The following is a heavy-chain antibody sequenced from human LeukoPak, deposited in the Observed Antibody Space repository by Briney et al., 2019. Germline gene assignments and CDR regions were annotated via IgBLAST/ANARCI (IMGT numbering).Heavy chain of an antibody. V-gene: IGHV3-74*01. Sequence: GGSLRLSCAASGFTFRNYWMHWVRQTPGEGLVCVSLIKGDGSSTTYADSVKGRFTISRDNAKNTVYLQMNSLRAEDTAVYYCARGNYHAMDVWGQGTTVTVSS. J-gene: IGHJ6*02. CDR2: IKGDGSST. CDR1: GFTFRNYW. CDR3: ARGNYHAMDV.